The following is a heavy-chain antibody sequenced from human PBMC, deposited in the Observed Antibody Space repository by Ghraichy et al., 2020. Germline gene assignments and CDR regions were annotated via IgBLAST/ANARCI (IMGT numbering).Heavy chain of an antibody. Sequence: SQTLSLTCTVSGGSISSSSYYWGWIRQPPGKGLEWIGSIYYSGSTYYNPSLKSRVTISVDTSKNQFSLKLSSVTAADTAVYYCATAHDGGTAGGRFDPWGQGTLVTVSS. CDR2: IYYSGST. CDR1: GGSISSSSYY. D-gene: IGHD1-26*01. J-gene: IGHJ5*02. CDR3: ATAHDGGTAGGRFDP. V-gene: IGHV4-39*01.